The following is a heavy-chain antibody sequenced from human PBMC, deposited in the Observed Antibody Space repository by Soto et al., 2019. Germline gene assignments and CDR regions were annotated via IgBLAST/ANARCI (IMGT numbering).Heavy chain of an antibody. J-gene: IGHJ6*02. CDR1: GFTFSDYY. V-gene: IGHV3-11*06. D-gene: IGHD3-22*01. Sequence: PGGSLRLSCAASGFTFSDYYMSWIRQAPGKGLEWVSYISSSSSYTNYADSVKGRFTISRDNAKNSLYLQMNSLRAEDTAVYYCARDRDYDSSGYYYVGYYYGMDVWGQGTTVTVSS. CDR3: ARDRDYDSSGYYYVGYYYGMDV. CDR2: ISSSSSYT.